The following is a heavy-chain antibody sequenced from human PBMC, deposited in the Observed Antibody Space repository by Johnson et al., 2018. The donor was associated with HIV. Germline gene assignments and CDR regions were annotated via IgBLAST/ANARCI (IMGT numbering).Heavy chain of an antibody. D-gene: IGHD1-26*01. CDR1: GFTFSSYR. J-gene: IGHJ3*02. CDR3: ARERVGALDI. Sequence: QVQLVESGGGLVQPGRSLRLSCAASGFTFSSYRMHWVRQAPGKGLQWVAVISYDGSNKYYADSVKGRFTISRDNSKKRLFLQINSLRGEDTAVYYCARERVGALDIWGKGTMVTVSS. CDR2: ISYDGSNK. V-gene: IGHV3-30*03.